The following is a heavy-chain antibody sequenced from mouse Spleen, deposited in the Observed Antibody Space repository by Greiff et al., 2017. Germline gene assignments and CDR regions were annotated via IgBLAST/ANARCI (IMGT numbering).Heavy chain of an antibody. CDR2: ISGGGSYT. D-gene: IGHD3-2*01. J-gene: IGHJ3*01. Sequence: EVQGVESGGGLVKPGGSLKLSCAASGFTFSSYGMSWVRQTPEKRLEWVATISGGGSYTYYPDSVKGRFTISRDNAKNNLYLQMSSLRSEDTALYYCARGQLGPQAWFAYWGQGTLVTVSA. CDR3: ARGQLGPQAWFAY. CDR1: GFTFSSYG. V-gene: IGHV5-9-2*01.